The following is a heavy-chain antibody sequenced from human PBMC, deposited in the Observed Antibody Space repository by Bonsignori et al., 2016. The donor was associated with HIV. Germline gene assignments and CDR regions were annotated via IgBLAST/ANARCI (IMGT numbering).Heavy chain of an antibody. CDR2: IYTSGST. D-gene: IGHD4-17*01. CDR3: ARYMTWGTVTFLDV. J-gene: IGHJ6*04. Sequence: WIRQPPGKGLEWIGRIYTSGSTNYNPSLKTRVTMSVDTSKNQFSLKLSSVTAADTAVYYCARYMTWGTVTFLDVWGKGTTVTVSS. V-gene: IGHV4-59*10.